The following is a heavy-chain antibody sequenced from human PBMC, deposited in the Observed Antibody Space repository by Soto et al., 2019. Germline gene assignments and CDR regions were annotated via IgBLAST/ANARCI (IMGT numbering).Heavy chain of an antibody. J-gene: IGHJ6*03. Sequence: GGSLRLSCAASGFTFSSYGMHWVRQAPGKGLEWVAVIWYDGSNKYYADSVKGRFTISRDNSKNTLYLQMNSLRAEDTAVYYCARDLKNYYYYYMDVWGKGTTVTVAS. V-gene: IGHV3-33*01. CDR2: IWYDGSNK. CDR3: ARDLKNYYYYYMDV. CDR1: GFTFSSYG.